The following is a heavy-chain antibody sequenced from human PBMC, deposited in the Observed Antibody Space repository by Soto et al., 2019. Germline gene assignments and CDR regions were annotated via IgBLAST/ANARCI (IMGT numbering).Heavy chain of an antibody. Sequence: SETLSLTCTVSGGSISSGDHYWNWIRQHPGKGQEWIGYIYNCGSTYYNPSLRSRVTISLDTPKNHFSLKLSSVTSADTAVYYCARRGGEVKGPFDFWGRGTVVTVSS. CDR1: GGSISSGDHY. V-gene: IGHV4-31*03. CDR3: ARRGGEVKGPFDF. CDR2: IYNCGST. J-gene: IGHJ3*01. D-gene: IGHD3-10*01.